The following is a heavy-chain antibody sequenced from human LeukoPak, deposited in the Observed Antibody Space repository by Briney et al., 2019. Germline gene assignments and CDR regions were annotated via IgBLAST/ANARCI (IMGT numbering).Heavy chain of an antibody. D-gene: IGHD6-6*01. Sequence: PGGSLRLSCAASGFTFSSSAMNWVRQAPGKGLEWVSAISGSGGSTYYADSVKGRFTISRDNSKNTLYLQMNSLRAKDTAVYYCAKGGAARPKILWGQGTLVTVSS. CDR2: ISGSGGST. CDR3: AKGGAARPKIL. V-gene: IGHV3-23*01. CDR1: GFTFSSSA. J-gene: IGHJ4*02.